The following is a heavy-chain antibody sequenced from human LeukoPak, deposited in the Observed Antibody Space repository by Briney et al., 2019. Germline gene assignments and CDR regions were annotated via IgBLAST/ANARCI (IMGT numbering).Heavy chain of an antibody. D-gene: IGHD5-12*01. V-gene: IGHV3-30*07. CDR3: ARGYSGYGIDY. J-gene: IGHJ4*02. CDR2: ISYDGSNK. CDR1: GFTFSSYA. Sequence: GGSLRLSCAASGFTFSSYAMHWVRQAPGKGLEWVAVISYDGSNKYYADSVKGRFTISRDNSKNSLYLQMNSLRAEDTAVYYCARGYSGYGIDYWGQGTLVTVSS.